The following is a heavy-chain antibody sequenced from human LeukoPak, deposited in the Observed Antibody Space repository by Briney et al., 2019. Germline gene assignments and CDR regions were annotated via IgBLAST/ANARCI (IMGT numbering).Heavy chain of an antibody. CDR2: IYYSGST. CDR3: ARARGHAFDI. Sequence: SETLSLTCTVSGGSISSYYWSWIRQLSGKGLEWIGYIYYSGSTNYNPSLKSRVTISVDTSKNQFSLKLSSVTAADTAVYYCARARGHAFDIWGQGTMVTVSS. V-gene: IGHV4-59*01. J-gene: IGHJ3*02. CDR1: GGSISSYY.